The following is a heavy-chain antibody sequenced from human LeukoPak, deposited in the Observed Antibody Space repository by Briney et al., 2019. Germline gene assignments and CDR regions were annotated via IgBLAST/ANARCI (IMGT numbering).Heavy chain of an antibody. CDR2: INDNGGRT. CDR3: VKDVGGSYAFDY. V-gene: IGHV3-64D*09. J-gene: IGHJ4*02. CDR1: GFTFSRYA. Sequence: GGSLSLSCSASGFTFSRYAMHWVRQAPGKGLEYVSGINDNGGRTHYGDSVKGRFSISRDNSKNTLHLQMSTLRAEDTALYYCVKDVGGSYAFDYWGQGILVTVAS. D-gene: IGHD1-26*01.